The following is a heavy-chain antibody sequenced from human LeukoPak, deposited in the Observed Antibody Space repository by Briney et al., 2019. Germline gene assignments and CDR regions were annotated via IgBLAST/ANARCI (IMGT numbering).Heavy chain of an antibody. Sequence: GGTLRLSSAASGFTFCDYYMSWIRQAPGKGLERGSYISISGGTISYADSVRVRLTISSDNAKNSLYLQMNSLRAEDTAVYYCAREFRSYDFPQDHYGMDVWGRGTTVTVSS. CDR2: ISISGGTI. CDR1: GFTFCDYY. CDR3: AREFRSYDFPQDHYGMDV. D-gene: IGHD3-3*01. V-gene: IGHV3-11*01. J-gene: IGHJ6*02.